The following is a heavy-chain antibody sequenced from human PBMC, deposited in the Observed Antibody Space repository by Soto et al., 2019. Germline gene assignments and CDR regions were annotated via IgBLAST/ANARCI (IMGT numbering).Heavy chain of an antibody. CDR1: GFTFSSYA. D-gene: IGHD1-26*01. CDR2: ISGSGGST. V-gene: IGHV3-23*01. Sequence: EVQLLESGGGLVQPGGSLRLSCAASGFTFSSYAMSWVRQAPGKGLEWVSAISGSGGSTYYADSVKGRFTISRDNSKNTLYLQMNSLRAEDTAAYYCAKDPAGEVVEAERDYWGQGTLVTVSS. CDR3: AKDPAGEVVEAERDY. J-gene: IGHJ4*02.